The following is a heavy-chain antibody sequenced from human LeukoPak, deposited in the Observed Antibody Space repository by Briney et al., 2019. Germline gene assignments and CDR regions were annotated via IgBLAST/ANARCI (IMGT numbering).Heavy chain of an antibody. CDR1: GFTFSSYA. D-gene: IGHD6-19*01. V-gene: IGHV3-23*01. CDR2: ISGSGGST. Sequence: GGSLRLSCAASGFTFSSYALSWVRQAPGKGLEWVSAISGSGGSTYYADSVKGRFTIYRDNSKNTLYLQMNSLRAEDTAVYYCAKAPGIAVAGPTGDWGQGTLVTVSS. J-gene: IGHJ4*02. CDR3: AKAPGIAVAGPTGD.